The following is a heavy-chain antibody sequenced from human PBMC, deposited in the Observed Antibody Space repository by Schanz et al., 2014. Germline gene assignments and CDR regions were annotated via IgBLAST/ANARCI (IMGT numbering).Heavy chain of an antibody. CDR1: GGSISSDTYY. V-gene: IGHV4-61*02. Sequence: QVQLQESGPGLVKPSQTLSLTCIVSGGSISSDTYYWSWIRPPAGKALEWVGRVFPNGITIYNPSLKSRVPISRATSKNQLSLTRRSRTAADTAVYYCARDTTWRLDLWGRGTRVTVSS. J-gene: IGHJ2*01. D-gene: IGHD1-1*01. CDR2: VFPNGIT. CDR3: ARDTTWRLDL.